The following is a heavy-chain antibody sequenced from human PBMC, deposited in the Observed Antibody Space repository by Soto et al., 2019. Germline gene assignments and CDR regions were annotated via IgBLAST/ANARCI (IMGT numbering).Heavy chain of an antibody. CDR2: ISSSSSYI. J-gene: IGHJ4*02. Sequence: NPGGSLRLSCAASGFTFSSYSMNWVRQAPGKGLEWVSSISSSSSYIYYADSVKGRFTISRDNAKNSLYLQMNSLRAEDTAVYYCARVGYDILTGFYWGQGTLVTVSS. V-gene: IGHV3-21*01. CDR3: ARVGYDILTGFY. CDR1: GFTFSSYS. D-gene: IGHD3-9*01.